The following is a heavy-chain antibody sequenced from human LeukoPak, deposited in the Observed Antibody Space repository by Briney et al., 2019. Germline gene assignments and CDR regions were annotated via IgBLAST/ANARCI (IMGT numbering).Heavy chain of an antibody. J-gene: IGHJ5*02. CDR1: GFTFSAYS. V-gene: IGHV3-21*01. D-gene: IGHD5-18*01. Sequence: PGGSLRLSCAASGFTFSAYSMNWVRQAPGKGLEWVSSISGSSSYIYYADSVKGRFTISRDSAQNSLYLQMNSLRAEDTAVYYCARGQSYGWFDPWGQGTLVTVFS. CDR3: ARGQSYGWFDP. CDR2: ISGSSSYI.